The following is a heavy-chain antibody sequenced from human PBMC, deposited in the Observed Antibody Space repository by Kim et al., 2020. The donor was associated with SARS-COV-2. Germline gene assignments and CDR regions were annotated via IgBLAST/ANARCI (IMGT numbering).Heavy chain of an antibody. J-gene: IGHJ3*02. D-gene: IGHD6-25*01. V-gene: IGHV3-23*01. CDR3: ANSGAAAVYAFDI. Sequence: ADSVKGRFPISRDNSQSTLYLPMNSLRAEDTAVYYCANSGAAAVYAFDIWGQGTMVTVSS.